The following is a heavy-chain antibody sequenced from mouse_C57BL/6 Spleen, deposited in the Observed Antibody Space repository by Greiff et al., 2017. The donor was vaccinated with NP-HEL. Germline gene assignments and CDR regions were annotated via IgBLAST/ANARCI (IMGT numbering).Heavy chain of an antibody. V-gene: IGHV1-76*01. Sequence: QVQLQQSGAELVRPGASVKLSCKASGYTFTDYYINWVKQRPGQGLEWIARIYPGSGNTYYNEKFKGKATLTAEKSSSTAYMQLSSLTSEDSAVYFCARSPDGYYWYFDVWGTGTTVTVSS. CDR2: IYPGSGNT. CDR3: ARSPDGYYWYFDV. J-gene: IGHJ1*03. CDR1: GYTFTDYY. D-gene: IGHD2-3*01.